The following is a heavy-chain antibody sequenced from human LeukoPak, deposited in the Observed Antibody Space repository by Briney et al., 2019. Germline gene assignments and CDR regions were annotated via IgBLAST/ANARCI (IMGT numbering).Heavy chain of an antibody. CDR3: AKPISGGLAVTADWFHP. CDR1: GLAFSVYA. D-gene: IGHD6-19*01. CDR2: INANSGTT. Sequence: GGSLRLSCSASGLAFSVYAMSWLRQPPGKGLEWVSTINANSGTTSYAASVRGRFTISRDNSKNTLYLQLNTLRADDTATYYCAKPISGGLAVTADWFHPWGQGTLVVVSS. J-gene: IGHJ5*01. V-gene: IGHV3-23*01.